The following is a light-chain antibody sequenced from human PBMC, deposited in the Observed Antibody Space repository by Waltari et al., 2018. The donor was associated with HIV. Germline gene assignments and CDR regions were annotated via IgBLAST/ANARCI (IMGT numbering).Light chain of an antibody. CDR1: TLPKKY. V-gene: IGLV3-10*01. CDR3: YSTESNGNHRV. Sequence: SYELTQPPSVSVSPGRTARITCSGDTLPKKYAHWYQQKSGQAPVLVIYEDIKRPSGIPERFSGSSSGTMAILTISGAQVEDEADYYCYSTESNGNHRVFGGGTKLTVL. J-gene: IGLJ3*02. CDR2: EDI.